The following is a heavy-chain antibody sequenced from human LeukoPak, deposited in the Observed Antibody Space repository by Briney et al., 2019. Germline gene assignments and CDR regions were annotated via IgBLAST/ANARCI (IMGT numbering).Heavy chain of an antibody. CDR2: ISSSSSYI. V-gene: IGHV3-21*01. CDR3: ASGNSVKQQLVLGDAFDI. D-gene: IGHD6-13*01. J-gene: IGHJ3*02. CDR1: GFTFSSYS. Sequence: GVLRLSCAASGFTFSSYSMNWVRQAPGKGLEWVSSISSSSSYIYYADSVKGRFTISRDNAKNSLYLQMNSLRAEDTAVYYCASGNSVKQQLVLGDAFDIWGQGTMVTVSS.